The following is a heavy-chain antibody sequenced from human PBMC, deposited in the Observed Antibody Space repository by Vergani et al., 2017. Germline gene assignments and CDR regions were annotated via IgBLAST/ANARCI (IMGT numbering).Heavy chain of an antibody. V-gene: IGHV1-3*01. CDR3: ARDPLDYGDSYYYGMDV. CDR1: GYTFTSYA. CDR2: INAGNGNT. D-gene: IGHD4-17*01. J-gene: IGHJ6*02. Sequence: QVQLVQSGAEVKKPGSSVKVSCKASGYTFTSYAMHWVRQAPGQRLEWMGWINAGNGNTKYSQKFQGRVTITRDTSASTAYMELSSLRSEDTAVYYCARDPLDYGDSYYYGMDVWGQGTTVTVSS.